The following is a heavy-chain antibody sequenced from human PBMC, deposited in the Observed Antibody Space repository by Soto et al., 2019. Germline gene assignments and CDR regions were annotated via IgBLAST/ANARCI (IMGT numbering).Heavy chain of an antibody. V-gene: IGHV4-34*01. CDR1: GGSFSGYY. CDR3: ARGRRGQLGHRNPYYYYGMDV. D-gene: IGHD6-13*01. J-gene: IGHJ6*02. Sequence: QVQLQQWGAGLLKPSETLSLTCAVYGGSFSGYYWSWIRQPPGKGLERSGEINHSGSTNYNPSLKRRVTLSVDTSKRQFSLKLSSVTAADAAVYDCARGRRGQLGHRNPYYYYGMDVWGQGTTVTVSS. CDR2: INHSGST.